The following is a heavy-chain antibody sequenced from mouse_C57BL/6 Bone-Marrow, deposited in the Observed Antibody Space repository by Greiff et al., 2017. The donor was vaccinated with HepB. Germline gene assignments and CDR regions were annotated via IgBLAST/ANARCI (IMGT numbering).Heavy chain of an antibody. J-gene: IGHJ1*03. D-gene: IGHD1-1*01. Sequence: EVKVVESGGGLVQSGRSLRLSCATSGFTFSDFYMEWVRQAPGKGLEWIAASRNKANDYTTEYSASVKGRFIVSRDTSQSILYLQMNALRAEDTAIYYCARDASGSSLYWYFDVWGTGTTVTVSS. V-gene: IGHV7-1*01. CDR3: ARDASGSSLYWYFDV. CDR1: GFTFSDFY. CDR2: SRNKANDYTT.